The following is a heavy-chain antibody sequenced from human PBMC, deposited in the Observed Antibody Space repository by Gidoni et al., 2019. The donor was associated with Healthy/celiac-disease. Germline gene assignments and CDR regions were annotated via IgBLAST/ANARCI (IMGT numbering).Heavy chain of an antibody. V-gene: IGHV1-46*01. J-gene: IGHJ6*02. CDR3: ARDLGRDSSSWTEGFYYYYGMDV. CDR1: GYTFTSYY. D-gene: IGHD6-13*01. CDR2: INPSGGST. Sequence: QVQMVQSGAEVKKPGASLKVSCKASGYTFTSYYMHWVRQAPGQGLEWMGIINPSGGSTSYAQKFQGRVTMTRDTSTSTVYMELSSLRSEDTAVYYCARDLGRDSSSWTEGFYYYYGMDVWGQGTTVTVSS.